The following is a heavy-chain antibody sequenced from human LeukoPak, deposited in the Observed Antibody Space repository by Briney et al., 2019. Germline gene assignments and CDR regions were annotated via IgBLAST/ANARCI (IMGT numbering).Heavy chain of an antibody. CDR2: GSESGGT. CDR1: GGSLNGHY. J-gene: IGHJ5*02. Sequence: SETLSLTCAVYGGSLNGHYWSWLRQPPGKGLEWIWEGSESGGTKFNPSLKSRVTISADTSKNQFSLKVKSVTAADTAVYYCAKNGQSGFSFDPWGQGTLVTVSS. D-gene: IGHD3-3*01. CDR3: AKNGQSGFSFDP. V-gene: IGHV4-34*01.